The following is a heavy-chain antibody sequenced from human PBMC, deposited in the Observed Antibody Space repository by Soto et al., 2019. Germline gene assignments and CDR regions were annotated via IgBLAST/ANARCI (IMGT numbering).Heavy chain of an antibody. CDR2: IWYAGSNK. D-gene: IGHD4-17*01. Sequence: QVHLVESGGGVVQPGRSLRLSCAASGFTFSSYVMQWVRRAPGKGLEWVAVIWYAGSNKYYADAVKGRFTIFRDNSKNTLYLKMDRLRAEDTAVYYCAREEGTTVTAYYYGIDFWGQGTTVTVSS. CDR1: GFTFSSYV. J-gene: IGHJ6*02. V-gene: IGHV3-33*01. CDR3: AREEGTTVTAYYYGIDF.